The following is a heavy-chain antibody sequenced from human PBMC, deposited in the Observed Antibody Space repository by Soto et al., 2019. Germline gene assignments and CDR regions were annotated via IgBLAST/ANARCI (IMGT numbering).Heavy chain of an antibody. CDR2: TRNKANSYTT. CDR1: GFTFSDHY. V-gene: IGHV3-72*01. D-gene: IGHD3-22*01. CDR3: ARGYDSSGNDAFDI. J-gene: IGHJ3*02. Sequence: PGGSLRLSCAASGFTFSDHYMDWVRQAPGKGLEWVGRTRNKANSYTTEYAASVKGRFTISRDDSKNSLYLHMNSLKTEDTAVYYCARGYDSSGNDAFDIWGQGTMVTVSS.